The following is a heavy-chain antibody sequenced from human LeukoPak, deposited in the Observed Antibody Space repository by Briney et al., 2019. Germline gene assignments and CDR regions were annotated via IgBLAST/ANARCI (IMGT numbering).Heavy chain of an antibody. J-gene: IGHJ6*03. D-gene: IGHD1-1*01. CDR1: GFTFSSYA. CDR3: AKRGNPTVGHHYLDV. Sequence: GGSLRLSCAASGFTFSSYAMSWVRQAPGKGLEWVSAISGSGGSTYYADSVKGRFAISRDNSKDTLYLQMNSLRAEDTAVYYCAKRGNPTVGHHYLDVWGKGTTVSVSS. V-gene: IGHV3-23*01. CDR2: ISGSGGST.